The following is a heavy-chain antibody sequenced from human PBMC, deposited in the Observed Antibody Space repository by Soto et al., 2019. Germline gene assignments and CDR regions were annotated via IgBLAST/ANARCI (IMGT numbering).Heavy chain of an antibody. CDR2: IWYDGSNK. CDR1: GFTFSSYG. D-gene: IGHD6-19*01. V-gene: IGHV3-33*01. CDR3: ARDTGEQWRAFDY. J-gene: IGHJ4*02. Sequence: QVQLVESGGGVVQPGRSLRLSCAASGFTFSSYGMHWVRQAPGKGLEWVAVIWYDGSNKYYADSVKGRFTISRDNSKNTLYLQINGLRAEDAAVYYCARDTGEQWRAFDYGGQGPLVTVSS.